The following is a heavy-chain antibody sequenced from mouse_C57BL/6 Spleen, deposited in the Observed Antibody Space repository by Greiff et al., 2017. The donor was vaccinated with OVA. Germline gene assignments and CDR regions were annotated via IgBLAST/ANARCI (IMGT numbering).Heavy chain of an antibody. CDR2: IRSKSNNYAT. CDR1: GFSFNTYA. D-gene: IGHD1-1*01. V-gene: IGHV10-1*01. CDR3: AGSRFYYAMDY. J-gene: IGHJ4*01. Sequence: EVQLLESGGGLVQPKGSLKLSCAASGFSFNTYAMNWVRQAPGKGLEWVARIRSKSNNYATYYADSVKDRFTISRDDSESMLYLQMNNLKTEDTAMYYCAGSRFYYAMDYWGQGTSVTVSS.